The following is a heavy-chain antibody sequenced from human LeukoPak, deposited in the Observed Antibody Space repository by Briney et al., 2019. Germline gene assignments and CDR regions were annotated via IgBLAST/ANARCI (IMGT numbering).Heavy chain of an antibody. CDR1: GYTFTGYY. CDR3: ARVMKGVTWEPQSNYYYYYYGMDV. Sequence: ASVKVSCKASGYTFTGYYMHWVRQAPGQGLEWMGWINPNSGGTNYAQKFQGRVTMTRDTSISTAYMELSRLRSDDTAVYYCARVMKGVTWEPQSNYYYYYYGMDVWGQGTTVTVSS. J-gene: IGHJ6*02. CDR2: INPNSGGT. D-gene: IGHD1-26*01. V-gene: IGHV1-2*02.